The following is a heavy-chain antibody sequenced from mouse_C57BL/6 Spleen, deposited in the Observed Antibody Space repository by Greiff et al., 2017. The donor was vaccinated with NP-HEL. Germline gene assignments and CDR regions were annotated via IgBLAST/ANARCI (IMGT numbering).Heavy chain of an antibody. J-gene: IGHJ4*01. CDR1: GYAFSSYW. CDR3: ARRYSNYDDYYYYSMDY. CDR2: IYPGDGDT. Sequence: QVQLQQSGAELVKPGASVKISCKASGYAFSSYWMNWVKQRPGKGLEWIGQIYPGDGDTNYNGKFKGKATLTADKSSSTAYMQLSSLTSEDSAFYFGARRYSNYDDYYYYSMDYWGQGTSVTVSS. V-gene: IGHV1-80*01. D-gene: IGHD2-5*01.